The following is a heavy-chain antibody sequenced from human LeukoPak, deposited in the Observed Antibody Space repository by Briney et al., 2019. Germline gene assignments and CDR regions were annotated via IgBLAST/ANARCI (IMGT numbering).Heavy chain of an antibody. CDR1: GGSISSSSAY. CDR2: IFYTGNT. J-gene: IGHJ5*02. D-gene: IGHD3-22*01. CDR3: ARLRYYSSGYYPTWFDP. V-gene: IGHV4-61*05. Sequence: SETLSLTCTVSGGSISSSSAYWGWICQPPGKGLEWIGYIFYTGNTNYNPSLKSRVTISVDTSKNQFSLNLSSVTAADTAVYYCARLRYYSSGYYPTWFDPWGQGTLVTVSS.